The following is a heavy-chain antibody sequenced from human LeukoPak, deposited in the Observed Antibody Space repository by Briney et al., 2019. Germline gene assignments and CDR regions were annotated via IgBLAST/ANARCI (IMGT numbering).Heavy chain of an antibody. CDR3: ASGDDYGDAGAAFDI. Sequence: PGGSLRLSCAASGFTFSSYSMNWVRQAPGKGLEWVSPISSSSSYIYYADSVKGRFTISRDNAKNSLYLQMNSLRAEDTAVYYCASGDDYGDAGAAFDIWGQGTMVTVSS. V-gene: IGHV3-21*01. CDR2: ISSSSSYI. CDR1: GFTFSSYS. J-gene: IGHJ3*02. D-gene: IGHD4-17*01.